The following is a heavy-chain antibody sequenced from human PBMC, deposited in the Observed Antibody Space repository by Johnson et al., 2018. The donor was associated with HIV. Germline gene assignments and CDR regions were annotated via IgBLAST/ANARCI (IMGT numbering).Heavy chain of an antibody. D-gene: IGHD3-16*02. J-gene: IGHJ3*02. CDR3: ARESIEGLSDAFDI. CDR2: IKCDGSEK. V-gene: IGHV3-52*01. Sequence: VQLVESGGGVVQPGRSLRLSCAASRFTFSSSWMHWVCQAPEKGLEWVADIKCDGSEKYYVDSVKGRLTFSRDNAKNSLYLQVNILRAGDTAVYYCARESIEGLSDAFDIWGQGTMVTVSS. CDR1: RFTFSSSW.